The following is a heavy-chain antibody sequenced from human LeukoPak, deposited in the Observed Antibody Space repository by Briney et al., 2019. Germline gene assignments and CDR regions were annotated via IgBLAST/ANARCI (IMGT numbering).Heavy chain of an antibody. Sequence: GGSLRLSCAASGFTFSSYSMNWVRQAPGKGLEWVSSISSSSYIYYADSVKGRFTISRDNAKNSLYLQMNSLRAEDTAVYYCARVKYYDFWSGYTLPDVWGQGTTVTVSS. V-gene: IGHV3-21*01. CDR2: ISSSSYI. J-gene: IGHJ6*02. CDR3: ARVKYYDFWSGYTLPDV. CDR1: GFTFSSYS. D-gene: IGHD3-3*01.